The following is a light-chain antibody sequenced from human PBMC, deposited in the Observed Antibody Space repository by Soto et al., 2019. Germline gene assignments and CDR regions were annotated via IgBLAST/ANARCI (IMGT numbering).Light chain of an antibody. J-gene: IGLJ2*01. CDR3: QAWDSSIVV. V-gene: IGLV3-1*01. CDR1: KLGNKY. Sequence: SYERTQPPSVSVSPGQTASITCSGDKLGNKYACWYQQKTGQSPVLVIYQDSKRPSGILERFSGSNSGNTATLTISGTQAMDEADYYCQAWDSSIVVFGGGTKLTVL. CDR2: QDS.